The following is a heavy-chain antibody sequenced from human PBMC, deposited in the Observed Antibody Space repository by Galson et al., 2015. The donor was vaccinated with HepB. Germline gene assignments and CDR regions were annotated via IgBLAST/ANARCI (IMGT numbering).Heavy chain of an antibody. CDR1: GFTFSYYP. D-gene: IGHD6-19*01. CDR3: AKVFPEKTDGWYRQALYYFDS. CDR2: ITPSGDHT. Sequence: SLRLSCAASGFTFSYYPMSCVRQASGKGLEWISAITPSGDHTYSADSMKGRFTISRDNSRNTLFLPMNSLRAGDTAIYFCAKVFPEKTDGWYRQALYYFDSWGQGTRVTVSS. J-gene: IGHJ4*02. V-gene: IGHV3-23*01.